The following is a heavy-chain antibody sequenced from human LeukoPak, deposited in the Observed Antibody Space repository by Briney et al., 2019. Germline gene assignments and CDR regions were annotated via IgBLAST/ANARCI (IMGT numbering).Heavy chain of an antibody. J-gene: IGHJ4*02. CDR1: GFTFGDYA. Sequence: GGSLRLSCTASGFTFGDYAMSWVRQAPGKGLEWVGFIRSKAYGGTTEYAASVKGRFTISRDDSKSIAYLQMNSLKTEDTAVYYCTRAGLYSGSYSFDYWGQGTLVTVSS. D-gene: IGHD1-26*01. V-gene: IGHV3-49*04. CDR2: IRSKAYGGTT. CDR3: TRAGLYSGSYSFDY.